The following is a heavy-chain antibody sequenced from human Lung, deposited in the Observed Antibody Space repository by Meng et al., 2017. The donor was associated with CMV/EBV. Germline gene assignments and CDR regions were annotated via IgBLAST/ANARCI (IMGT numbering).Heavy chain of an antibody. D-gene: IGHD6-6*01. CDR1: GYSFTSYW. V-gene: IGHV5-51*01. CDR3: ARGVYSSSSNWFDP. J-gene: IGHJ5*02. CDR2: IYPGDSDT. Sequence: GEXXKISCKGSGYSFTSYWIGWVRQMPGKGLEWMGIIYPGDSDTRYSPSFQGQVTISADKSISTAYLQWSSLKASDTAMYYCARGVYSSSSNWFDPWGQGNXVNGAS.